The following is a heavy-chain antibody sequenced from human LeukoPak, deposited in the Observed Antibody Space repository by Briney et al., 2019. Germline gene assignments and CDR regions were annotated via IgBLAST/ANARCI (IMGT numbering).Heavy chain of an antibody. D-gene: IGHD2-15*01. CDR3: ARGAANIYYYYLDV. CDR2: IYSSGSA. CDR1: GGSIRNSY. J-gene: IGHJ6*03. V-gene: IGHV4-4*07. Sequence: SETLSLTCTVSGGSIRNSYWSWIRQPAGKGLEWIGRIYSSGSACYNPSLKSRVTMSVDTSKNQFSLRLDSVTAADTAVYYCARGAANIYYYYLDVWGNGTTVTVSS.